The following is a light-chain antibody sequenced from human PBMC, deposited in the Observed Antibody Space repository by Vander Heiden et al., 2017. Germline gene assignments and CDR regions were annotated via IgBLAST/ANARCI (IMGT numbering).Light chain of an antibody. J-gene: IGKJ1*01. Sequence: EIVMMQSPATLSVSPGERATLSCRASQSVSSNLAWYQQKPGQAPRLLIYGASTRATGIPARFSSSGSGTEFTLTISSLQSEDFAVYYCQQYNNWWTFGQGTKVEIK. V-gene: IGKV3D-15*02. CDR3: QQYNNWWT. CDR2: GAS. CDR1: QSVSSN.